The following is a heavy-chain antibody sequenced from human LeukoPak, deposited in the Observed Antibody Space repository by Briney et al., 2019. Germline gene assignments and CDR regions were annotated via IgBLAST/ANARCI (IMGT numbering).Heavy chain of an antibody. Sequence: SEALSLTCTVSGDSISSGRYYWSWIRQPAGKGLEWIGRIYTSGSTNYNPSLKSRVTISVDTSKNQFSLKLSSVTAADTAVYYCAREVYYDTSGFYSYFDHWGQGTLVSVSS. J-gene: IGHJ4*02. V-gene: IGHV4-61*02. D-gene: IGHD3-22*01. CDR3: AREVYYDTSGFYSYFDH. CDR2: IYTSGST. CDR1: GDSISSGRYY.